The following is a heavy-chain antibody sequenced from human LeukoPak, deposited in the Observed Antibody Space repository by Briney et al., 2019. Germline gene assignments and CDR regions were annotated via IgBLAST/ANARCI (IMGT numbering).Heavy chain of an antibody. D-gene: IGHD3-10*01. CDR1: GYTFTGYY. CDR3: ARDRVSFIRDPHDAFAF. J-gene: IGHJ3*01. Sequence: GASVKVSCKASGYTFTGYYMHWVRQAPGQGLEWMGIIHPSGGSTDYAQKFQGRVTMTRDTSTSTVYMELSSLRSEDTAMYFCARDRVSFIRDPHDAFAFWGQGTMVTVSS. V-gene: IGHV1-46*01. CDR2: IHPSGGST.